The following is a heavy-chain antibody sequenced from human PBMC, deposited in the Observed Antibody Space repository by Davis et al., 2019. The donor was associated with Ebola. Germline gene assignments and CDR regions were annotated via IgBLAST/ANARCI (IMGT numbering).Heavy chain of an antibody. CDR2: IKQDGSEK. J-gene: IGHJ4*02. CDR3: ARDPIGFWSGYSYYFDY. V-gene: IGHV3-7*01. D-gene: IGHD3-3*01. Sequence: PGGSLRLSCAASGFTFSSYWMSWVRQAPGKGLEWVANIKQDGSEKYYVDSVKGRFTISRDNAKNSLYLQMNSLRAEDTAVYYCARDPIGFWSGYSYYFDYWGQGTLVTVSS. CDR1: GFTFSSYW.